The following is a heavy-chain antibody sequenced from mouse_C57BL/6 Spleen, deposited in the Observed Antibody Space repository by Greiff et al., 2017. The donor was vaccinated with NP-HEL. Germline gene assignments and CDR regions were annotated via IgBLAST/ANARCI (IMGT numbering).Heavy chain of an antibody. CDR3: AREGTTVSHFDY. J-gene: IGHJ2*01. CDR2: IYPGSGNT. CDR1: GYTFTDYY. D-gene: IGHD1-1*01. V-gene: IGHV1-76*01. Sequence: VQLMESGAELVRPGASVKLSCKASGYTFTDYYINWVKQRPGQGLEWIARIYPGSGNTYYNEKFKGKATLTAEKSSSTAYMQLSSLTSEDSAVYFCAREGTTVSHFDYWGQGTTLTVSS.